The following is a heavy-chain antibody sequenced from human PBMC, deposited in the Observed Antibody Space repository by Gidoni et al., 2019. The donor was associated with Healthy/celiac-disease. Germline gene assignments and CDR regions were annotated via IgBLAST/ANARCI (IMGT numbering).Heavy chain of an antibody. CDR3: ARCSNIVLMVYAIDY. CDR1: GFTFSSYA. CDR2: ISYDGSNK. V-gene: IGHV3-30*04. J-gene: IGHJ4*02. D-gene: IGHD2-8*01. Sequence: QVQLVESGGGVVQPGRSLRLSCAASGFTFSSYAMHWVRQAPGKGLEWVAVISYDGSNKYYADSVKGRFTISRDNSKNTLYLQMNSLRAEDTAVYYCARCSNIVLMVYAIDYWGQGTLVTVSS.